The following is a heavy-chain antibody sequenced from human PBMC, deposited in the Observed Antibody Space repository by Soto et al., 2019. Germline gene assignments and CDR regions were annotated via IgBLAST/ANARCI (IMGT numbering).Heavy chain of an antibody. D-gene: IGHD3-22*01. CDR3: ATSLTYYYDSSGSGAFDI. Sequence: ASVKVSCKASGYTFTGYYMHWVRQAPGQGLEWMGWINPNSGGTNYAQKFQGWVTMTRDTSISTAYMELSRLRSDDTAVYYCATSLTYYYDSSGSGAFDIWGQGTMVTVSS. CDR2: INPNSGGT. J-gene: IGHJ3*02. CDR1: GYTFTGYY. V-gene: IGHV1-2*04.